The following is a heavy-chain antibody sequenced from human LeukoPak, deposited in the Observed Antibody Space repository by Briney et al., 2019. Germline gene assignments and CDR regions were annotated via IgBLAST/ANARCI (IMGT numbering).Heavy chain of an antibody. J-gene: IGHJ4*02. D-gene: IGHD4-17*01. CDR3: AREATTVTIFDY. CDR1: GFTFSSYS. CDR2: ISSSSSYI. V-gene: IGHV3-21*01. Sequence: PGGSLRLSCAASGFTFSSYSMNWVRQAPGKGLEWVSSISSSSSYIYYADSVKGRFTISRENAKNSLYLQMNSLRAEDTAVYYCAREATTVTIFDYWGQGTLVTVSS.